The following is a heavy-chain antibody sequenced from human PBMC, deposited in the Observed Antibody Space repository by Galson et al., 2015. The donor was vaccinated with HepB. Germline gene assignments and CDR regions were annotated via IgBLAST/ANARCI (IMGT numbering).Heavy chain of an antibody. CDR2: IYYSGST. D-gene: IGHD6-19*01. CDR1: GGSISSYY. Sequence: SETLSLTCTVSGGSISSYYWSWIRQPPGKGLEWIGFIYYSGSTNYNPSLKSRVTISVDTSKNQFSLRLGSVTAADTAVYFCARRRAYSSAWDYYFDYWGQGTLVTVSS. J-gene: IGHJ4*02. V-gene: IGHV4-59*08. CDR3: ARRRAYSSAWDYYFDY.